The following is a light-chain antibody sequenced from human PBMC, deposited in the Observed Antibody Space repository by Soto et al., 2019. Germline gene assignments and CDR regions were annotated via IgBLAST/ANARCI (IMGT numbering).Light chain of an antibody. CDR1: AGPVTSGYY. V-gene: IGLV7-43*01. CDR2: GTS. J-gene: IGLJ3*02. CDR3: LLYSGAAHVWV. Sequence: QAVVTQEPSLTVSPGGTGTLTCASSAGPVTSGYYPNWFQQKPGQAPRSLIYGTSNKHSWTPARFSGSLLGGKAALTLSGVQPEDEADYYCLLYSGAAHVWVFGGGTKLTVL.